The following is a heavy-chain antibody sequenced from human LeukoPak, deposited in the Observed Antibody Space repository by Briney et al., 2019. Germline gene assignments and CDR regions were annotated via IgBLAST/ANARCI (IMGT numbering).Heavy chain of an antibody. CDR1: GFTFNTYP. Sequence: GGSLRLSCAASGFTFNTYPMNWVRQAPGKGLEWVSAISGADTTTFYADSVKGRFTISRDNSKNTLYLQMNSLRAEDTAVYYCAKGHDTRTATLDYWGLGTLVTVSS. J-gene: IGHJ4*02. CDR3: AKGHDTRTATLDY. V-gene: IGHV3-23*01. D-gene: IGHD1-1*01. CDR2: ISGADTTT.